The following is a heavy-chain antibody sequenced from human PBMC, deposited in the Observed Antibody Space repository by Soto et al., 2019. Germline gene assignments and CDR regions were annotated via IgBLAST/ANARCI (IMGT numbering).Heavy chain of an antibody. CDR2: IYYSGSN. Sequence: QVQLQESGPGLVKPSQTLSLTCTVSGGSIRSGGYYWSWIRQHPGKGLEWNGYIYYSGSNYYNPSLKSRVTIPVDTSKNQFSLKLSSVTAADTAVYYCARESGMDYYYGMDVWGHGTTVTVSS. CDR3: ARESGMDYYYGMDV. V-gene: IGHV4-31*03. D-gene: IGHD1-26*01. CDR1: GGSIRSGGYY. J-gene: IGHJ6*02.